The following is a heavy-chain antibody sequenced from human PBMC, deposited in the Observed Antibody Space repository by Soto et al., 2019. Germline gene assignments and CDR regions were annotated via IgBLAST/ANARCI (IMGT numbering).Heavy chain of an antibody. CDR2: ISPSRTTI. J-gene: IGHJ6*02. Sequence: EVRLVESGGGLVKPGGSLRLSCAASGFSFSSCTMNWVRQAPGKGLEWVSSISPSRTTIYYADSLKGRFTISRDNSKDTLFLQMNSLRGEDTAIYYCAKVIRADSTSSNFYYYSGMDVWGQGTTVTVSS. CDR3: AKVIRADSTSSNFYYYSGMDV. D-gene: IGHD6-6*01. V-gene: IGHV3-21*01. CDR1: GFSFSSCT.